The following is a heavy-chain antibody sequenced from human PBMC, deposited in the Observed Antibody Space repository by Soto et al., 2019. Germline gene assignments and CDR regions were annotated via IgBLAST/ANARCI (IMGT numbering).Heavy chain of an antibody. CDR3: ARTFIVVVPAAMSRYYYYMDV. D-gene: IGHD2-2*01. CDR1: GYTFTSYD. V-gene: IGHV1-8*01. Sequence: QVQLVQSGAEVKKPGASVKVSCKASGYTFTSYDINWVRQATGQGLEWMGWMNPNSGNTGYAQKFQGRVTMTRNTSISTAYMELSSLRSDDTAVYYCARTFIVVVPAAMSRYYYYMDVWGKGTTVTVSS. CDR2: MNPNSGNT. J-gene: IGHJ6*03.